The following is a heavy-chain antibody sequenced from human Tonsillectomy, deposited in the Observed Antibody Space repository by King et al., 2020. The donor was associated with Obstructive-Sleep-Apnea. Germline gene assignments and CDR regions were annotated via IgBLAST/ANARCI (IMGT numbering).Heavy chain of an antibody. CDR3: AKQPWPHFDY. J-gene: IGHJ4*02. CDR2: ISGRGGRK. CDR1: GFTFSSYA. Sequence: VQLVESGGGLVQPGGSLRLSCAASGFTFSSYAMSWVRQAPGKGLEWVSGISGRGGRKDYADSGKGRFTLSGDNSKNTLYLQMNSMRAEDTAVYYCAKQPWPHFDYWGQGTLVTVSS. V-gene: IGHV3-23*04.